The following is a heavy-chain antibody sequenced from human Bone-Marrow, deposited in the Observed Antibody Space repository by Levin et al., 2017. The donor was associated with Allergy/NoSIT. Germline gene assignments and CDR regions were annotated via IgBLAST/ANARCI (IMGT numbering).Heavy chain of an antibody. V-gene: IGHV2-26*01. CDR1: GFSLTNAKMG. CDR3: ARIRLGLDDNPHFDY. J-gene: IGHJ4*02. Sequence: SGPTLVKPTETLTLTCTVSGFSLTNAKMGVSWIRQPPGKALEWLAHIFSDDEKSYSTSLKSRLTISKDTSKSQVVLIMTDMDPVDAATYYCARIRLGLDDNPHFDYWGQGTLVTVSS. D-gene: IGHD1-14*01. CDR2: IFSDDEK.